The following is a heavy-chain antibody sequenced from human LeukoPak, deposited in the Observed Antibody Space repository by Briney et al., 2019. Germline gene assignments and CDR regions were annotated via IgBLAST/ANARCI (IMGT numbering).Heavy chain of an antibody. Sequence: SETLSLTCAVSGYSISSGYYWGWIRQPPGKGLEWIGSIYYSGSTYYNPSLKSRVTISVDTSKNQFSLKLSSVTAADTAVYYCARRAMGVFDIWGQGTMVTVSS. CDR3: ARRAMGVFDI. CDR1: GYSISSGYY. V-gene: IGHV4-38-2*01. CDR2: IYYSGST. J-gene: IGHJ3*02. D-gene: IGHD2-8*01.